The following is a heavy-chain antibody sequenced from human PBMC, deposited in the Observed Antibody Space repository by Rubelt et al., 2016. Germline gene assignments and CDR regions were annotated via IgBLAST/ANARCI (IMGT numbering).Heavy chain of an antibody. CDR1: GLTVSSNY. D-gene: IGHD1-26*01. V-gene: IGHV3-23*04. CDR2: IGSGGST. J-gene: IGHJ4*02. CDR3: AKVVVGLATYDY. Sequence: EVQLVESGGGLIQPGGSLRLSCAASGLTVSSNYMTWVRQVPGKGLEWVSTIIGSGGSTFYADSVKGRVTISRDNSKNTLYLLMNSLRAWDTAVYYCAKVVVGLATYDYWGQGTLVTVSS.